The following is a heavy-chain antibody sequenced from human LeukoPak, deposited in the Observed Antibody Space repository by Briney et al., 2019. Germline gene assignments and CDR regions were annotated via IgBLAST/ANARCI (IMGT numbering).Heavy chain of an antibody. CDR2: IRYDGSNK. CDR3: AKPPYNQHNLGR. J-gene: IGHJ4*02. D-gene: IGHD5-24*01. CDR1: GFTFSSYG. V-gene: IGHV3-30*02. Sequence: GGSLRLSCAASGFTFSSYGMHWVRQAPGKGLEWVAFIRYDGSNKYYADSVKGRFTISRDNSKNTLYLQMNSLRGDDTAVYYCAKPPYNQHNLGRWGQGTLVTVSS.